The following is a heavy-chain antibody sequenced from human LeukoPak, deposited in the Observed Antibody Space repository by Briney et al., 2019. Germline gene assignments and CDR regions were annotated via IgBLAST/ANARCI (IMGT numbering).Heavy chain of an antibody. CDR1: GFTFSSYS. Sequence: PGGSLRLSCAASGFTFSSYSMNWVRQAPGKGLEWVSYISSCSSTIYYADSVKGRFTISRDNAKNSLYLQMNSLRAEDTAVYYCARDLGEGFGELFNVYYFDYWGQGTLVTVSS. V-gene: IGHV3-48*04. J-gene: IGHJ4*02. D-gene: IGHD3-10*01. CDR2: ISSCSSTI. CDR3: ARDLGEGFGELFNVYYFDY.